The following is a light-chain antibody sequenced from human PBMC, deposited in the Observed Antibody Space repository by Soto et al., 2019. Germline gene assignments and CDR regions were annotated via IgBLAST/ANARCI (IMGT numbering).Light chain of an antibody. CDR1: QSVSTN. CDR2: SAS. J-gene: IGKJ5*01. CDR3: QQYNHWPPIT. V-gene: IGKV3-15*01. Sequence: IVMTQAPATLSVSPGERANLSCRASQSVSTNLAWYQCKPGQAPRLLIYSASIRATGIPARFSGSGSGTDFTLTISSLRSEDSAVYFCQQYNHWPPITFGQGTRLEIK.